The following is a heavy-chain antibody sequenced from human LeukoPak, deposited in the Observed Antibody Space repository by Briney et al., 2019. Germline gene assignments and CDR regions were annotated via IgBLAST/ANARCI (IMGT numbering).Heavy chain of an antibody. CDR1: GFTFSSFS. D-gene: IGHD3-3*01. CDR3: AKRSAFYFDS. CDR2: ITGSGGGT. V-gene: IGHV3-23*01. J-gene: IGHJ4*02. Sequence: PGGSLRLSCAASGFTFSSFSMGWVRQAPGKGLEWVSVITGSGGGTYYADSVKGRFTISRDNSKNTLFLQISSLRAEDTAVFYCAKRSAFYFDSWGQGTLVTVSS.